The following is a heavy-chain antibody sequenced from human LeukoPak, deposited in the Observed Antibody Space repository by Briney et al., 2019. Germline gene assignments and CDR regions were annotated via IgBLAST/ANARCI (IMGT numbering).Heavy chain of an antibody. CDR2: INAYSDNM. Sequence: GASVKVSCKASGYTFTTYGISWVRQAPGQGLEWMGWINAYSDNMNYAPKLQDRVTLTTDTSTSTVYMGLRSLRSDDTAVYYCARDSRSAWYGHLDHWGQGTLVTVSS. V-gene: IGHV1-18*01. CDR3: ARDSRSAWYGHLDH. D-gene: IGHD6-13*01. J-gene: IGHJ4*02. CDR1: GYTFTTYG.